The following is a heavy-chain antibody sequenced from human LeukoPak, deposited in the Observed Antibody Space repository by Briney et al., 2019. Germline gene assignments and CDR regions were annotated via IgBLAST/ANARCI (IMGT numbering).Heavy chain of an antibody. V-gene: IGHV3-15*01. CDR2: IKSKTDGGTT. CDR3: TTVRPDYYDSSGYYYVGGWYFDY. J-gene: IGHJ4*02. D-gene: IGHD3-22*01. Sequence: GGSLRLSCAASGFTFSSAWMSWVRQAPGKGLEWVGRIKSKTDGGTTDYAAPVKGRFTISRDDSKNALYLQMNSLKTEDTAVYYCTTVRPDYYDSSGYYYVGGWYFDYWGQGTLVTVSS. CDR1: GFTFSSAW.